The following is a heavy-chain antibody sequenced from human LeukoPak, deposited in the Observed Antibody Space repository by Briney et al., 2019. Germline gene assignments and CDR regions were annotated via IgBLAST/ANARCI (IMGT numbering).Heavy chain of an antibody. V-gene: IGHV1-69*04. Sequence: SVKVSCKASGGTFSSYAISWVRQAPGQGLEWVGRIIPILGIANYAQKFQGRVTITADKSTSTAYMELSSLRSEDTAVYYCARDSSSFAPIGYWGQGTLVTVSS. D-gene: IGHD6-13*01. CDR1: GGTFSSYA. J-gene: IGHJ4*02. CDR3: ARDSSSFAPIGY. CDR2: IIPILGIA.